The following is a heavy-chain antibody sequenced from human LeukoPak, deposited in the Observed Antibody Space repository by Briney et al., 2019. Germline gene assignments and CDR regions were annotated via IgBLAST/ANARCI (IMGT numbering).Heavy chain of an antibody. J-gene: IGHJ4*02. V-gene: IGHV3-21*04. CDR3: AKEGSCSSTTCYVIFDY. D-gene: IGHD2-2*01. CDR1: GFTFSSYT. Sequence: PGGSLRLSCAASGFTFSSYTMNWVRQAPGKGLEWVSCISSGSSYIYYADSVKGRFTISRDNSKNTLYLQMNSLRAEDTAVYYCAKEGSCSSTTCYVIFDYWGQGTLVTVSS. CDR2: ISSGSSYI.